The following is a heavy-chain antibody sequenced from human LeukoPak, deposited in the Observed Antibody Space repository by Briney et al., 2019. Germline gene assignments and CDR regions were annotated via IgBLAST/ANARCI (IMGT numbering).Heavy chain of an antibody. CDR3: ARANRDTNGYYYSFDY. Sequence: SETLSLTCTVSGGSISSSYWSWIRQPPGKGLDWIGDIHYSGSTHYNPSLTSRVTISVDTSKNQFSLKLSSVTAADTAVYYCARANRDTNGYYYSFDYWGQGTLVTVSS. CDR1: GGSISSSY. D-gene: IGHD3-22*01. J-gene: IGHJ4*02. V-gene: IGHV4-59*01. CDR2: IHYSGST.